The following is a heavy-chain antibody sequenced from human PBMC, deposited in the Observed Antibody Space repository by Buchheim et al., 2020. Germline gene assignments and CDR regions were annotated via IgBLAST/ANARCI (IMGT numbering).Heavy chain of an antibody. CDR2: IKSKSDGGTT. CDR1: GFTFSDAW. Sequence: EVQLVESGGGLIKPGGSLRLSCAASGFTFSDAWVTWVRQAPGKGLEWVGHIKSKSDGGTTDYAAPVKGTFIMARDDSRDNLYLQMNSLTTEDSAVYYCSTVRYGYYYDGWGQGTL. J-gene: IGHJ4*02. CDR3: STVRYGYYYDG. V-gene: IGHV3-15*01. D-gene: IGHD3-22*01.